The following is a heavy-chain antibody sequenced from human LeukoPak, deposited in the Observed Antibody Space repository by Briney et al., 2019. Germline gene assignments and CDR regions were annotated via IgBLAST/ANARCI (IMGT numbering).Heavy chain of an antibody. CDR2: IFYSGST. V-gene: IGHV4-39*07. CDR3: AKSHGYGLVDI. Sequence: SETLSLTCTVSGGSISTSNYYWGWVRQPPGKGLEGIGNIFYSGSTYYSPSLKSRVTISLDTSMNQFSLKLNSVTAADTAVYYCAKSHGYGLVDIWGQGTMVTVSS. CDR1: GGSISTSNYY. D-gene: IGHD3-10*01. J-gene: IGHJ3*02.